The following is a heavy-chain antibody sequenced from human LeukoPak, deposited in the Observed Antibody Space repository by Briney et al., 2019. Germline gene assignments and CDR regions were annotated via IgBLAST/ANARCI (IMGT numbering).Heavy chain of an antibody. CDR1: GGSFSSYY. V-gene: IGHV4-34*01. J-gene: IGHJ4*02. CDR3: ARLMYYDSSVHLDY. D-gene: IGHD3-22*01. CDR2: INYSGST. Sequence: PSETLSLTCAVYGGSFSSYYWSWIRQPPGKGLEWIGKINYSGSTNYNPSLKSRVAISVDMSKNQFSLKLSPVTVADTAVYYCARLMYYDSSVHLDYWGEGSLVTVSS.